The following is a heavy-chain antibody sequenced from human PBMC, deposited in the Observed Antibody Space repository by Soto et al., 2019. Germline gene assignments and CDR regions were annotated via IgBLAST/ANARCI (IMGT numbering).Heavy chain of an antibody. D-gene: IGHD4-4*01. V-gene: IGHV4-4*02. Sequence: QVQLQESGPGLLKPSGTLSLICAVSGGSIGSSYWWSWVRQPPGKGLEWIGEIYHSGSTNYNPSLKSRVTISVDRSKNQFSLKLSSVTAAVTAVYYCARTMTTVTAELDYWGQGTLVTVSS. CDR3: ARTMTTVTAELDY. J-gene: IGHJ4*02. CDR1: GGSIGSSYW. CDR2: IYHSGST.